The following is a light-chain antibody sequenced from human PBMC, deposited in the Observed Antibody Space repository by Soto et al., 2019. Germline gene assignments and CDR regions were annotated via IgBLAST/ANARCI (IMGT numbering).Light chain of an antibody. CDR3: QQYNTWPPIT. CDR1: QSVRSN. Sequence: EIVMTHSPATLSVSPGERVTLSFSASQSVRSNLAWYQQKPGQAPRLLIYGASTRATGLPARFSGSGSGTDFTLTISSLQSEDFAVYYCQQYNTWPPITFGQGTRLEIK. CDR2: GAS. J-gene: IGKJ5*01. V-gene: IGKV3-15*01.